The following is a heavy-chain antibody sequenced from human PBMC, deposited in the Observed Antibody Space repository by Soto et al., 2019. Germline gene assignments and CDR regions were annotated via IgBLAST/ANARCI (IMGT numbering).Heavy chain of an antibody. J-gene: IGHJ4*02. CDR3: ARVGANPSDY. Sequence: PSETMSLTYAVHGACFSGYALGWIRQPPGKGLEWIGDIEHSGSTNYNSSLRSRVTISLDTSKNHLSLKLNSVTAADTDVYYCARVGANPSDYWGQGTLVTVSS. D-gene: IGHD1-26*01. CDR2: IEHSGST. CDR1: GACFSGYA. V-gene: IGHV4-34*01.